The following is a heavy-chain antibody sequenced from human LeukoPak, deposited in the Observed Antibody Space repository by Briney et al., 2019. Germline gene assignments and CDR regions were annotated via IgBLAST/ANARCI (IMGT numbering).Heavy chain of an antibody. CDR3: ARDREAVDTKAWYFDY. D-gene: IGHD6-19*01. J-gene: IGHJ4*02. CDR1: GFTFSSYE. V-gene: IGHV3-48*03. Sequence: GGSLRLSCAASGFTFSSYEMKWVRQAPGKGLEWVSYISSSGSNIYYADSVKGRFTISRDNAKNSLYLQMNSLRAEDTAVYYCARDREAVDTKAWYFDYWGQGTLVTVSS. CDR2: ISSSGSNI.